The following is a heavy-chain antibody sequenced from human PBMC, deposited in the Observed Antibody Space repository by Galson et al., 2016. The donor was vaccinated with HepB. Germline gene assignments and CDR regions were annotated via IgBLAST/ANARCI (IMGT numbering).Heavy chain of an antibody. J-gene: IGHJ4*02. CDR2: IWYDGSNE. D-gene: IGHD6-19*01. Sequence: SLRLSCAASGFAFNTYGMHWVRQAPGKGLEWVAVIWYDGSNEYYADSVKGRFTISRDKSKNTAYLQRDSLRAEDTAVYYCARAFGWYVHYFEYWGQGTLVTVSS. CDR1: GFAFNTYG. V-gene: IGHV3-33*01. CDR3: ARAFGWYVHYFEY.